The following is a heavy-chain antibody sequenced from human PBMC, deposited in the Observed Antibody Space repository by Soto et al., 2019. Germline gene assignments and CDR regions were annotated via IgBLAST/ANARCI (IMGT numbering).Heavy chain of an antibody. CDR2: IYYSGST. J-gene: IGHJ4*02. CDR3: ARDGPGYSSSWYFDY. CDR1: GGSISSSSYY. V-gene: IGHV4-39*07. Sequence: SDTLSLTCTVSGGSISSSSYYWGWIRQPPGKGLEWIGSIYYSGSTYYNPSLKSRVTISVDTSKNQFSLKLSSVTAADTAVYYCARDGPGYSSSWYFDYWGQGTLVTVSS. D-gene: IGHD6-13*01.